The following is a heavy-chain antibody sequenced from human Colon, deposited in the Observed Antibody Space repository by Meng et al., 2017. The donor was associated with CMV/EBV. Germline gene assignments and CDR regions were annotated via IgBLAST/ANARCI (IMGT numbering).Heavy chain of an antibody. V-gene: IGHV4-31*03. CDR1: NVSFSSGGTY. D-gene: IGHD3-16*01. CDR3: AKGFGAASLSWFDP. Sequence: SETLSLTCTVSNVSFSSGGTYWTWLRQRPGLGLEWIGYVHYSGSTYYNPSLESRVSRAMDASNNQFFMNQRSLTAADAVVYFCAKGFGAASLSWFDPWGQGTLVTVSS. CDR2: VHYSGST. J-gene: IGHJ5*02.